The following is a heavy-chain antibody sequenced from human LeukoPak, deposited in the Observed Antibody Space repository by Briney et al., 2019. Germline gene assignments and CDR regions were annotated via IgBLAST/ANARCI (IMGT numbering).Heavy chain of an antibody. J-gene: IGHJ3*01. Sequence: PGGPLRLPCAVSGITFSSNYMTWVRHAAGKGWEGGSLIYAVGTTYYSDSATGRFTISQDTFNNTLPLDMDTLRTERTAVYYRSRSIRTFGAIMASFDGFNGWGQGRMVTVPS. CDR3: SRSIRTFGAIMASFDGFNG. CDR1: GITFSSNY. D-gene: IGHD3-16*01. V-gene: IGHV3-66*02. CDR2: IYAVGTT.